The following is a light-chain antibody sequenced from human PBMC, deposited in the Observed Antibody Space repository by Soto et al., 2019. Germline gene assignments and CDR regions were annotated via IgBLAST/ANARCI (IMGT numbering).Light chain of an antibody. J-gene: IGLJ3*02. V-gene: IGLV6-57*02. Sequence: NFMLTQPHSVSESPGKTVTISCTGSGGSIASNYVQWYQQRPGSAPTTVISENNQRPSGVPDRFSGSIDSSSNSASLTISGLKTEDEADYYCQSYGTTNQVFGGGTKSPS. CDR1: GGSIASNY. CDR2: ENN. CDR3: QSYGTTNQV.